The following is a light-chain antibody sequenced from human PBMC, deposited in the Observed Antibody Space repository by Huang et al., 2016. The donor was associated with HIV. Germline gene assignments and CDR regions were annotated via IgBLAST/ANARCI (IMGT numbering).Light chain of an antibody. Sequence: EIVLTQSPATLSLSPGERATLSCSASQSVSSYLAWYQQKPGQAPRILIYNTSNRATGIPARFSGGGSGTDFTLTISSLEPEDFAVYYCQQRSNWPITFGQGTRLEI. CDR2: NTS. CDR3: QQRSNWPIT. CDR1: QSVSSY. J-gene: IGKJ5*01. V-gene: IGKV3-11*01.